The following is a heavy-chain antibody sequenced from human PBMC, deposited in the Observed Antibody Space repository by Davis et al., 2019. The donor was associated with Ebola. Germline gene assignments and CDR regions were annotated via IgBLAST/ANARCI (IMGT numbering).Heavy chain of an antibody. CDR3: ARGPHSSSRREGYYYYYGMDV. J-gene: IGHJ6*02. D-gene: IGHD6-6*01. CDR1: GYTFTSYY. V-gene: IGHV1-46*01. Sequence: ASVKVSCKASGYTFTSYYMHWVRQAPGQGLEWMGIINPSGGSTSYAQKFQGRVTITADKSTSTAYMELSSLRSEDTAVYYCARGPHSSSRREGYYYYYGMDVWGQGTTVTVSS. CDR2: INPSGGST.